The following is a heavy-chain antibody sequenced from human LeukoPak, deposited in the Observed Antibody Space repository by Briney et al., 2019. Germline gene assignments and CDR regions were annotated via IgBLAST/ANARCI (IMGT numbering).Heavy chain of an antibody. D-gene: IGHD2-8*01. CDR2: IIPIFGTA. CDR3: ARDQWATFNYFDY. J-gene: IGHJ4*02. Sequence: SVKVSCKASGGTFSSYAISWVRQAPGQGLEWMGGIIPIFGTANYAQKFQGRVTITADESTSTAYMELSSLRSEDTAVYYCARDQWATFNYFDYWGQGTLVTVSS. V-gene: IGHV1-69*13. CDR1: GGTFSSYA.